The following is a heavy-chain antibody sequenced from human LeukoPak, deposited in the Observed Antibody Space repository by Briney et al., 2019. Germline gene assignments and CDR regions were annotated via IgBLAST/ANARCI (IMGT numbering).Heavy chain of an antibody. J-gene: IGHJ4*02. CDR1: GFTFSDYY. V-gene: IGHV3-11*01. CDR3: ARPRVGGSYYLTPNDY. Sequence: PGGSLRLSCAASGFTFSDYYMSWIRQAPGKGLEWVSYISSSGSTIYYADSVKGRFTISRDNAKNSLYLQMNSLRAEDTAVYYCARPRVGGSYYLTPNDYWGQGTLVTVSS. D-gene: IGHD1-26*01. CDR2: ISSSGSTI.